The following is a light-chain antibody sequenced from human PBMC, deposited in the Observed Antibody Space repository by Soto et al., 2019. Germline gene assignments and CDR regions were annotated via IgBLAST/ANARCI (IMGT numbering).Light chain of an antibody. V-gene: IGKV2-30*01. CDR2: KVS. J-gene: IGKJ2*01. Sequence: IVMTQSPFSLPVTLGQPASISCRSRESLVDRDGNTFVNWSQQRPGQSPRRLIHKVSDRDSGVPDRFSGSGSGTDFTLRISRVEAEDVGVYYCMQGIQWPYTCGQGTKVDIK. CDR1: ESLVDRDGNTF. CDR3: MQGIQWPYT.